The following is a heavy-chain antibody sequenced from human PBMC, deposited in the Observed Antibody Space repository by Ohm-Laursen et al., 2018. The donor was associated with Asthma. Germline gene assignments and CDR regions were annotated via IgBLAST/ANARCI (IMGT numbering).Heavy chain of an antibody. CDR2: LFPDGRRT. J-gene: IGHJ1*01. Sequence: SLRLSCSASGFTFSSYGMHWVRQRPGEGLVWISHLFPDGRRTNYADSVRGRFTISRDDAQNTVYLQMHSLRVDDTALYYCARIGPEWELPGREYSLIHWGQGTLVTVSS. CDR3: ARIGPEWELPGREYSLIH. V-gene: IGHV3-74*01. CDR1: GFTFSSYG. D-gene: IGHD1-26*01.